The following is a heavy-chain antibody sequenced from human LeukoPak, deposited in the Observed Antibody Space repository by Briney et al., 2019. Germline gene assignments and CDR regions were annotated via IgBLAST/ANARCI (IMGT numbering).Heavy chain of an antibody. CDR1: GFTFSG. D-gene: IGHD3-10*02. CDR2: ISTSSSHI. CDR3: AELGITMIGGV. J-gene: IGHJ6*04. Sequence: GGSLRLSCGASGFTFSGMNWVRQAPGKGLEWVSSISTSSSHIYYADSVKGRFTISRDNAKNSLYLQMNSLRAEDTAVYYCAELGITMIGGVWGKGTTVTISS. V-gene: IGHV3-21*01.